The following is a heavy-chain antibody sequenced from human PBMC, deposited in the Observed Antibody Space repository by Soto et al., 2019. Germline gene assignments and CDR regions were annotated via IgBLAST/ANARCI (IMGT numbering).Heavy chain of an antibody. CDR3: AKPGGLTHYDFWSGYYTGMNYFDY. D-gene: IGHD3-3*01. CDR2: IKPDGSVT. J-gene: IGHJ4*02. CDR1: GFSFSTFY. Sequence: GGSLRLSCVASGFSFSTFYMHWFRQVPGKGLVWVSHIKPDGSVTTYADSVRGRFTISRDNAKNTLYLQMNSLGAEDTAVYYCAKPGGLTHYDFWSGYYTGMNYFDYWGQGTLVTVSS. V-gene: IGHV3-74*03.